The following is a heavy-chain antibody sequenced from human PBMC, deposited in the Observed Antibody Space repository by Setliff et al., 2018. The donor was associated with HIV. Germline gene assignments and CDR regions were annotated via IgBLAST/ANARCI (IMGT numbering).Heavy chain of an antibody. CDR2: IKTRTDGGTT. Sequence: PGGSLRLSCAASGFTFSDAWMSWVRQAPGKGLEWVGRIKTRTDGGTTDYVAPVKGRFTISRDDSKNTLYLQMNSLRAEDTAVYYCARDPPLLTTQTLYYWGQGTLVTVSS. CDR1: GFTFSDAW. D-gene: IGHD3-9*01. J-gene: IGHJ4*02. CDR3: ARDPPLLTTQTLYY. V-gene: IGHV3-15*01.